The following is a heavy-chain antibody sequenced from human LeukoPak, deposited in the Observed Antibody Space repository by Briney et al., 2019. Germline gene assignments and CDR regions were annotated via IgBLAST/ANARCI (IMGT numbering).Heavy chain of an antibody. CDR2: ISGSGGST. Sequence: GGSLRLSCAASGFTFGSYAMTWVRQAPGKGLEWVSGISGSGGSTYYADSVKGRFTISRDNSKNTLYLLMNSLGVEDTAFYFCAKDIMGRAVAAPNFDYWGQGTLVTVSS. D-gene: IGHD6-19*01. J-gene: IGHJ4*02. CDR1: GFTFGSYA. CDR3: AKDIMGRAVAAPNFDY. V-gene: IGHV3-23*01.